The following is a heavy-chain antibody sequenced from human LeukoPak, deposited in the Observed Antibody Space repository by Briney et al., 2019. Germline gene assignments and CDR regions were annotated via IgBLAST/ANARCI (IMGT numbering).Heavy chain of an antibody. J-gene: IGHJ4*02. CDR1: GYTFTSYG. Sequence: ASVKVSCKASGYTFTSYGISWVRQAPGQGLEWMGWISAYNGSTNYAQKLQGRVTMTTDTSTGTAYMELRSLRSDDTAVYYCARVVLRYFDWLSTYYFDYWGQGTLVTVSS. CDR3: ARVVLRYFDWLSTYYFDY. D-gene: IGHD3-9*01. V-gene: IGHV1-18*01. CDR2: ISAYNGST.